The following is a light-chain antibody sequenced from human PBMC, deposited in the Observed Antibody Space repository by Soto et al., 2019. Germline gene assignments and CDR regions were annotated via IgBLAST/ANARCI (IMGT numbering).Light chain of an antibody. Sequence: QSALTQPASVSGSPGQSITISCTGTSSDVGGYNYVSWYQQHPGKAPKLMIYDVTNRSSGVSNRFSGSKSGNTASLTISGLQAEDEADYYCISYTRSSTLDVVFGGGTKLTVL. CDR1: SSDVGGYNY. CDR2: DVT. J-gene: IGLJ2*01. V-gene: IGLV2-14*01. CDR3: ISYTRSSTLDVV.